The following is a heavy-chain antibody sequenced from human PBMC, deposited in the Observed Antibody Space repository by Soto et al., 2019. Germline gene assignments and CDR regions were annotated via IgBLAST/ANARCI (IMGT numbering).Heavy chain of an antibody. CDR3: ARGRDGDY. Sequence: QVHLVQSGAEVKKPGASVKVSCQGSGYAFTTYGITWVRQAPGQGLEWMGWISAHNGNTNYAQKLQGRVTVTRDTSTSAAYMELRGLRYDDTAVYYCARGRDGDYWGQGALVTVSS. D-gene: IGHD6-6*01. V-gene: IGHV1-18*01. J-gene: IGHJ4*02. CDR2: ISAHNGNT. CDR1: GYAFTTYG.